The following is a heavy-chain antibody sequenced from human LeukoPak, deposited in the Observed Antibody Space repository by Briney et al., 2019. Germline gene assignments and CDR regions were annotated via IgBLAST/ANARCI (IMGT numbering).Heavy chain of an antibody. Sequence: GGSLRLSCAASGFTFSNAWMSWVRQAPGKGLEWVSAISGSGGSTYYADSVEGRFTISRDNSKNTLYLQMNSLRAEDTAVYYCAKDQQRGVGPLFDYWGQGTLVTVSS. CDR1: GFTFSNAW. J-gene: IGHJ4*02. V-gene: IGHV3-23*01. CDR3: AKDQQRGVGPLFDY. CDR2: ISGSGGST. D-gene: IGHD3-3*01.